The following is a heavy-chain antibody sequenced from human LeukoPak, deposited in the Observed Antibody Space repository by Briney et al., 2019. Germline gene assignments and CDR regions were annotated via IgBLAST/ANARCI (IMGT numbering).Heavy chain of an antibody. CDR2: INHSGST. CDR1: GGSFSGYY. Sequence: KASETLSLTCAVYGGSFSGYYWSWIRQPPGKGLEWIGEINHSGSTNYNPSLKSRVTISVDTSKNQFSLKLSSVTAADTAVYYCARQREVVRGVINFPTGRSPYGMDVWGQGTTVTVSS. V-gene: IGHV4-34*01. D-gene: IGHD3-10*01. CDR3: ARQREVVRGVINFPTGRSPYGMDV. J-gene: IGHJ6*02.